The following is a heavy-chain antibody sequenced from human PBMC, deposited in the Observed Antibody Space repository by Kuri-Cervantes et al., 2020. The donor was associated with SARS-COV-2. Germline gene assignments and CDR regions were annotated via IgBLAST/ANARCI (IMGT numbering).Heavy chain of an antibody. J-gene: IGHJ3*02. CDR1: GGSISSSSYY. CDR3: ATSLPYYYGSGSYAIGVDAFDI. V-gene: IGHV4-39*07. CDR2: IYYSGST. D-gene: IGHD3-10*01. Sequence: SETLSLTCTVSGGSISSSSYYWGWVRQPPGKGLEWIRSIYYSGSTYYNPSLKSRVTISVDTSKNQFSLKLSSVTAADTAVYYCATSLPYYYGSGSYAIGVDAFDIWGQGTMVTVSS.